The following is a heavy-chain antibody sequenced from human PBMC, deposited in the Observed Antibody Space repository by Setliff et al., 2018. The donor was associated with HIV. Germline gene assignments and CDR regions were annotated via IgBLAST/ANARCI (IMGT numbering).Heavy chain of an antibody. V-gene: IGHV3-53*01. J-gene: IGHJ3*02. CDR1: GFTVSSNY. D-gene: IGHD3-22*01. CDR3: ARDYYDSSGYYYRDAFDM. Sequence: GGSLRLSCSASGFTVSSNYINWVRQAPGKGLEWVSVVYSDGSSSYADSVKGRFTISRDNSKNTVYLQMNSLRAEDTAVYFCARDYYDSSGYYYRDAFDMWGQGTMVTVSS. CDR2: VYSDGSS.